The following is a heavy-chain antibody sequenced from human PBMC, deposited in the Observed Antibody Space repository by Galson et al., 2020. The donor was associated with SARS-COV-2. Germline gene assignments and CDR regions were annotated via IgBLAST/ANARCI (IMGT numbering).Heavy chain of an antibody. CDR1: GFTFSTYG. D-gene: IGHD3-3*01. J-gene: IGHJ4*02. Sequence: GESLKISCAASGFTFSTYGMHWVRQAPGKGLEWVAFIRYDGSNTYYADSVKGRFTISRDNSKNTLYLQMNSLRAEDTAVFYCAKDRIYYFEYWGQGTLVTVSS. CDR2: IRYDGSNT. V-gene: IGHV3-30*02. CDR3: AKDRIYYFEY.